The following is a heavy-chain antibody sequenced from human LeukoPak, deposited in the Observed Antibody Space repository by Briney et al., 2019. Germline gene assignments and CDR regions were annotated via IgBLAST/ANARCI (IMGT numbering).Heavy chain of an antibody. CDR2: ISYDGGIT. CDR3: ARDSTYYYASGSSGPHYFDY. J-gene: IGHJ4*02. Sequence: PGGSLRLSCAASGFTFGSYAMHWVRQAPGKGLEWVEVISYDGGITNYADSVKGRFTIPGDNSKNTLYLQLNSLRAEDAAVYYCARDSTYYYASGSSGPHYFDYWGQGTLVTVSS. V-gene: IGHV3-30*01. D-gene: IGHD3-10*01. CDR1: GFTFGSYA.